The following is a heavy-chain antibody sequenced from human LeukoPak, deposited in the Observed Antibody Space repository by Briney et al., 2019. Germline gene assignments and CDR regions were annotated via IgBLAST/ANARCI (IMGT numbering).Heavy chain of an antibody. D-gene: IGHD3-22*01. CDR2: ISAYNGNT. CDR3: ARDRTHYYESSGYYSRWEY. J-gene: IGHJ4*02. CDR1: GYTFTSYG. Sequence: ASVKVSCKASGYTFTSYGISWVRQAPGQGLEWMGWISAYNGNTNYAQKLQGRVTMTTDTSTSTAYMELRSLRSDDTAMYYCARDRTHYYESSGYYSRWEYWGQGTLVTVSS. V-gene: IGHV1-18*01.